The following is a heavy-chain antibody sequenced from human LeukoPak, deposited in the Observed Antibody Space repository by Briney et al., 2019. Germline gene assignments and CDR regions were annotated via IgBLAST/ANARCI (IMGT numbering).Heavy chain of an antibody. CDR1: GGSISSSSYY. V-gene: IGHV4-39*01. Sequence: SETLSLTCTVSGGSISSSSYYWGWIRQPPWKGLEWIGSIYYSGSTYYNPSLKSRVTISVDTSKNQFSLKLSSVTAADTAVYYCARLRTYSSSSRYYYYMDVWGKGTTVTISS. CDR3: ARLRTYSSSSRYYYYMDV. D-gene: IGHD6-13*01. J-gene: IGHJ6*03. CDR2: IYYSGST.